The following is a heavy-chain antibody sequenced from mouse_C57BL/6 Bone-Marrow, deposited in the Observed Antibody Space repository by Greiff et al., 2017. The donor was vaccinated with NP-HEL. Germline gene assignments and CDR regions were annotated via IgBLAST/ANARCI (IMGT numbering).Heavy chain of an antibody. CDR3: TRSKLYAMDY. CDR1: GYTFTDYE. V-gene: IGHV1-15*01. Sequence: VKVVESGAELVRPGASVTLSCKASGYTFTDYEMHWVKQTPVHGLEWIGAIDPETGGTAYNQKFKGKAILTADKSSSTAYMELRSLTSEDSAVYYCTRSKLYAMDYWGQGTSVTVSS. CDR2: IDPETGGT. D-gene: IGHD4-1*01. J-gene: IGHJ4*01.